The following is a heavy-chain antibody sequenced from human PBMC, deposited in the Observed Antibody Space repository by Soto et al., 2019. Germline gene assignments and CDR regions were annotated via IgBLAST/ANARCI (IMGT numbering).Heavy chain of an antibody. D-gene: IGHD4-17*01. J-gene: IGHJ3*02. CDR3: ARMTTVVTGDAFDI. CDR1: GGSISSGGYY. Sequence: QVQLQESGPGLVKPSQTLSLTCTVSGGSISSGGYYWSWIRQHPGKGLEWIGYIYYSGSTYYTPSLKSRVTISVDTSKNQFSLKLSSVTAADTAVYYCARMTTVVTGDAFDIWGQGTMVTVSS. V-gene: IGHV4-31*03. CDR2: IYYSGST.